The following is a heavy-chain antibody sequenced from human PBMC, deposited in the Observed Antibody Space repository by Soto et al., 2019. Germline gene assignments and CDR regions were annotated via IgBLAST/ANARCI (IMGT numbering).Heavy chain of an antibody. CDR1: VGSIIIADSD. CDR2: IAYSGDT. V-gene: IGHV4-31*11. CDR3: ARDSERSAIAP. Sequence: SETLCVICVLYVGSIIIADSDWFWIRKHPGKGLEWIGYIAYSGDTYYNPSLRSRVTISADTSENKFSLTLKSVTAADTAVYFCARDSERSAIAPWGQGTTVTGSS. J-gene: IGHJ5*02.